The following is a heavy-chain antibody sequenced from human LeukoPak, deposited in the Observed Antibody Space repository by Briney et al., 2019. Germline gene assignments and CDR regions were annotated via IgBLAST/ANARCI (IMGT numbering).Heavy chain of an antibody. CDR1: GGSISSYY. J-gene: IGHJ4*02. V-gene: IGHV4-59*01. Sequence: PSETLSLTCTVSGGSISSYYWSWIRQPPGKGLEWIGYIYYSGSTNYNPSLKSRVTISVDTSKNQFSLKLSSVTAADTAVYYCAIQGYNSYFDYWGQGTQVTVSS. D-gene: IGHD5-24*01. CDR2: IYYSGST. CDR3: AIQGYNSYFDY.